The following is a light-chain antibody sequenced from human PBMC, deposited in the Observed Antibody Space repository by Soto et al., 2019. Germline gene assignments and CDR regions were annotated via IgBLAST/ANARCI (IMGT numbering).Light chain of an antibody. J-gene: IGKJ4*01. CDR3: QQTYSTFVS. CDR2: KAS. V-gene: IGKV1-5*03. CDR1: QTISSW. Sequence: DIQMTQSPSTLSGSVGDRVTITCRASQTISSWLAWYQQKPGKAPKLLIYKASTLKSGVPSRFSGSGSGTEFTLTISSLQPEDFGTYYCQQTYSTFVSFGGGTKV.